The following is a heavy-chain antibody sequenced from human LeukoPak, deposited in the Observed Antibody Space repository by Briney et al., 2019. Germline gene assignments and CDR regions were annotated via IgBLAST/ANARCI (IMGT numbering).Heavy chain of an antibody. V-gene: IGHV4-39*01. Sequence: WETLSLTCTVSGGSISGSSYYWGWIPQPPGKGLEWIGSIHYTGSTYYKPSLKSRVTISVDTSKNQFSLKLTSVTAADTAVYYCARPPGFSTSFWDWGQGTLVTVSS. CDR3: ARPPGFSTSFWD. D-gene: IGHD2-2*01. J-gene: IGHJ4*02. CDR1: GGSISGSSYY. CDR2: IHYTGST.